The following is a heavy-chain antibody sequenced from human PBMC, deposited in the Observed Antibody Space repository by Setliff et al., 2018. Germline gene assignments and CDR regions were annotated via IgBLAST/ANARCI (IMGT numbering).Heavy chain of an antibody. D-gene: IGHD3-16*01. CDR3: ARLRGAFDY. Sequence: SETLSLTCTVSGGSISSYYWSWIRQPPGKRLEWIGYIYYSGSTNYNPSLESRVTMSVDTSKNQFSLRLNSATAADTAVYYCARLRGAFDYWGQGTLVTVS. CDR2: IYYSGST. V-gene: IGHV4-59*01. CDR1: GGSISSYY. J-gene: IGHJ4*02.